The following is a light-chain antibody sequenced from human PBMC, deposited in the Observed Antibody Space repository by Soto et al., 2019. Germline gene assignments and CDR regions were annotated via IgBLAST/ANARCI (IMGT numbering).Light chain of an antibody. V-gene: IGKV3-15*01. CDR2: GAS. J-gene: IGKJ1*01. CDR3: QQYNNWPPWT. Sequence: EIAMTQSPATLSVSPGERATLSCRASQSVSGNLAWYQQKPGQAPRLVIYGASTRATGIPARFSGSGSGTEFTLTISSLQSEDFAVYYCQQYNNWPPWTFGQGTKVEI. CDR1: QSVSGN.